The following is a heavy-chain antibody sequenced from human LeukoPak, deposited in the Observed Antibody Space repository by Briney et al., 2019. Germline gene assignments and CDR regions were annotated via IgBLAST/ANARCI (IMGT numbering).Heavy chain of an antibody. V-gene: IGHV4-59*12. D-gene: IGHD3-3*01. J-gene: IGHJ4*02. CDR3: AREGGFYRPLDY. CDR2: VHLDVRT. Sequence: SETLSLTCTVSGGSISSYYWSWIRQPPGKGLEWIGEVHLDVRTNYNPSLESRLTISVDLSANHISLRLTSVTAADTAGYYCAREGGFYRPLDYSGQGTLVTVSS. CDR1: GGSISSYY.